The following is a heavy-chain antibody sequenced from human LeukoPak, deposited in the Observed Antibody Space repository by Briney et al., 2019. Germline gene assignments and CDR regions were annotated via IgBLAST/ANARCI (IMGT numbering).Heavy chain of an antibody. CDR2: ISSSSSYI. CDR3: ARDRRPHDAFDI. CDR1: GFTFSSYS. Sequence: GGSLRLSCAASGFTFSSYSMNWVRQAPGKGLEWVSSISSSSSYIYYADSVKGRFTISRDNAKNSLYLQMNSLRAEDTAVYYCARDRRPHDAFDIWGQGTMVTVSS. J-gene: IGHJ3*02. V-gene: IGHV3-21*01.